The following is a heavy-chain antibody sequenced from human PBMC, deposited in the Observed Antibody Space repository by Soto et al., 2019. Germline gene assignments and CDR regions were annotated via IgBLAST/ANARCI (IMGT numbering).Heavy chain of an antibody. CDR1: GYTFTSYY. D-gene: IGHD2-2*01. CDR3: ARDVSVRPLTSLTFDY. Sequence: ASVKVSCTASGYTFTSYYMHWVRQAPGQGLEWMGIINPSGGSTSYAQKFQGRVTMTRDTSTSTVYMELSSLRAKDTAVYYCARDVSVRPLTSLTFDYWGQGTLVTVSS. V-gene: IGHV1-46*01. J-gene: IGHJ4*02. CDR2: INPSGGST.